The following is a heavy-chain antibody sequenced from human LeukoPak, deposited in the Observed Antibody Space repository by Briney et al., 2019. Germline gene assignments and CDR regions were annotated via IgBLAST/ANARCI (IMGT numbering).Heavy chain of an antibody. CDR2: IYYSGST. J-gene: IGHJ5*02. Sequence: PSETLSLTCTVSGGSISSYYWSWLRQPPGKGLEWLGYIYYSGSTNYNPSLKSRVTISVDTSKNQFSLKLSSVTDADTAVYYCARTPLGDILTGPNFDPWGQGTLVTVSS. V-gene: IGHV4-59*01. CDR1: GGSISSYY. D-gene: IGHD3-9*01. CDR3: ARTPLGDILTGPNFDP.